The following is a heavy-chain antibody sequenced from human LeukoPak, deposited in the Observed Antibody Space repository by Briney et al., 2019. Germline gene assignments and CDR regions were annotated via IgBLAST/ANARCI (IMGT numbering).Heavy chain of an antibody. J-gene: IGHJ4*02. V-gene: IGHV1-2*02. CDR3: ARVAGYSSGWYQLFGSGFDY. D-gene: IGHD6-19*01. CDR1: GYTFTGYS. Sequence: ASVKVSCKASGYTFTGYSLHWVRQAPGQGLEWMGWINPNSGGTNYAQKFLGRVTMTRDTSISTAYMELSRLRSDDTAVYYCARVAGYSSGWYQLFGSGFDYWGQGTLVTVSS. CDR2: INPNSGGT.